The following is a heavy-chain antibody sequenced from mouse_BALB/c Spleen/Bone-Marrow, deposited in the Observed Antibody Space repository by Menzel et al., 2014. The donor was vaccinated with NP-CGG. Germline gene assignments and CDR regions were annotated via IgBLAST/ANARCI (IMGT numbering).Heavy chain of an antibody. CDR2: INPYNSDS. J-gene: IGHJ2*01. Sequence: VQLQQSGPEMVKPGASVKISCKASGYSFIGYFINWVMQSHGKSLEWIGCINPYNSDSVYNQKFRGKATLTVDKSSSTAHMELRSLSSEDSAVDYCSRGGDYWGQGTTLTVSS. CDR3: SRGGDY. CDR1: GYSFIGYF. V-gene: IGHV1-20*02.